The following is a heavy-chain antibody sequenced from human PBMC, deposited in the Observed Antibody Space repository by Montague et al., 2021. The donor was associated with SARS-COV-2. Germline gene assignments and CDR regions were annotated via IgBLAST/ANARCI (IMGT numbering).Heavy chain of an antibody. CDR1: GGTFSSDA. CDR2: IIPIFGTP. J-gene: IGHJ5*01. Sequence: SVKVSCKASGGTFSSDAINWVRQAPGQGLEWMGGIIPIFGTPNYAQEFQGRVTITADESTSTVSMELNRLRSEDTALYYCARGGGYCYGGSCYNRLDSWGQGTLVTVSS. V-gene: IGHV1-69*13. D-gene: IGHD2-15*01. CDR3: ARGGGYCYGGSCYNRLDS.